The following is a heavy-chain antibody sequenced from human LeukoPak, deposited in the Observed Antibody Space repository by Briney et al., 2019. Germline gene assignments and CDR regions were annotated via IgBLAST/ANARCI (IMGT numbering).Heavy chain of an antibody. D-gene: IGHD3-10*01. Sequence: PSETLSLTCAVYGGSFSGYYWSWIRQPPGKGLEWIGEINHSGSTNYNPSLKSRVTISVDTSKNQFSLKLSSVTAADTAVYYCARLADGSGSYSYYFDYWGQGTLVTVSS. V-gene: IGHV4-34*01. CDR2: INHSGST. J-gene: IGHJ4*02. CDR1: GGSFSGYY. CDR3: ARLADGSGSYSYYFDY.